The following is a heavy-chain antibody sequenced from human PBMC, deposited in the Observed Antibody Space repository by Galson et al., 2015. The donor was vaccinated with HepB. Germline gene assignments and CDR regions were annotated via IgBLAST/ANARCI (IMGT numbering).Heavy chain of an antibody. J-gene: IGHJ3*01. Sequence: TLSLTCAVSGGSVSSGGYSWSWIRQPPGKGLEWIGYIYHSGTTYYNPSLESRVTISVDRSKNQFSLNLTSVTAADTAMYYCARDGAGYGGYDYEGDAFHVWGQGTMVTVSS. CDR3: ARDGAGYGGYDYEGDAFHV. D-gene: IGHD5-12*01. CDR2: IYHSGTT. V-gene: IGHV4-30-2*01. CDR1: GGSVSSGGYS.